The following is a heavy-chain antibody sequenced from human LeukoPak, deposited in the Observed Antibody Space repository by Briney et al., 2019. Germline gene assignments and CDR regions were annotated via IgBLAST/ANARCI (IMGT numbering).Heavy chain of an antibody. J-gene: IGHJ4*02. CDR3: ATSSGDYVWGSFDY. CDR2: ISWNSGSI. V-gene: IGHV3-9*01. CDR1: GFTFDDYA. Sequence: GGSLRLSCAASGFTFDDYAMHWVRQAPGTGLEWVSGISWNSGSIGYADSVKGRFTISRDNAKNSLYLQMNSLRAEDTALYYCATSSGDYVWGSFDYWGQGTLFTVSS. D-gene: IGHD3-16*01.